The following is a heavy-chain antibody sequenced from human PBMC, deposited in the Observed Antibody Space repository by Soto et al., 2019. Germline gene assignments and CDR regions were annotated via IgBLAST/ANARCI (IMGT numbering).Heavy chain of an antibody. CDR3: ARESEDLTSNFDY. Sequence: GGSLRLSCAASGFTFTRYSMNWVRQAPGKGLEWVSSISSTTNYIYYGDSMKGRFTISRDNAKNSLYPEMNSLRAEDTAVYYCARESEDLTSNFDYWGQGTLVTVSS. CDR1: GFTFTRYS. CDR2: ISSTTNYI. V-gene: IGHV3-21*06. J-gene: IGHJ4*02.